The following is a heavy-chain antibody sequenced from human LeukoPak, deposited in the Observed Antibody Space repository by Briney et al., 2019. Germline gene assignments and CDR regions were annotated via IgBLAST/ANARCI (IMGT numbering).Heavy chain of an antibody. CDR2: ISDGGSIT. V-gene: IGHV3-23*01. CDR1: GFTFSDFG. CDR3: AKSRGSGSNMARGVNFDY. J-gene: IGHJ4*02. D-gene: IGHD3-10*01. Sequence: GGSLRLSCAASGFTFSDFGMSWVRQAPGKGVEWVSTISDGGSITYYADSVKGRFTISRDNSKNTLFLQMNSLRVEDTALYYCAKSRGSGSNMARGVNFDYWGQGTLVTVSS.